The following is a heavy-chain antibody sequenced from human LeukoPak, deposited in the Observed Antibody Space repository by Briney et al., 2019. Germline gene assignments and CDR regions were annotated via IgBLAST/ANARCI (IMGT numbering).Heavy chain of an antibody. Sequence: GGSLRLSCAASGFIFSSYAMSWVRQAPGKGLEWVSLISGSAGSTYYADSVKGRFTISRDNSKNTLYLQMNSLRAEDTAVYYCAKRNYASAFDIWGQGTLVTVSS. V-gene: IGHV3-23*01. J-gene: IGHJ3*02. CDR2: ISGSAGST. CDR1: GFIFSSYA. CDR3: AKRNYASAFDI. D-gene: IGHD1-7*01.